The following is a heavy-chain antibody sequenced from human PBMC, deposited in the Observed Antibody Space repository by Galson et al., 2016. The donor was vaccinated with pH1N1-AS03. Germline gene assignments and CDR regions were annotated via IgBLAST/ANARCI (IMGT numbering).Heavy chain of an antibody. Sequence: PALVKPTQTLTLTCTFPGFSLSTSGMCVSWIRQPPGKALEWLALIDWDNDKYYSTSLKTRLTISKDPSKNQVVLTMTNMDPVDTAMYYCARYFYGDYSNWFDPWGQGTLVTVSS. D-gene: IGHD4-17*01. CDR3: ARYFYGDYSNWFDP. CDR1: GFSLSTSGMC. CDR2: IDWDNDK. J-gene: IGHJ5*02. V-gene: IGHV2-70*01.